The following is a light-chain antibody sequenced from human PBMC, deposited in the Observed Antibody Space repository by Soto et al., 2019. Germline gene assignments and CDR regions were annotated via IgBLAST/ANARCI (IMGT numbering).Light chain of an antibody. V-gene: IGKV1-39*01. Sequence: DIQMTQSPSSLSASAGDRVTITCRASQSISNYLNWYQQKPGRAPKILMYGVSSLQSGIPSRFSGSGSGTDFTLTISNVQPEDSATYYCQQSYSTPFTFGQGTRLEIK. J-gene: IGKJ5*01. CDR3: QQSYSTPFT. CDR2: GVS. CDR1: QSISNY.